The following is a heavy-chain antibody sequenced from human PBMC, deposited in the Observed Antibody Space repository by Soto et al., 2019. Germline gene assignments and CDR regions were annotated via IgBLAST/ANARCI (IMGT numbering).Heavy chain of an antibody. D-gene: IGHD3-3*01. J-gene: IGHJ6*03. CDR2: ISGSGGST. CDR3: AKASAIFYYYYYMDV. V-gene: IGHV3-23*01. CDR1: GFTFSSYA. Sequence: EVQLLESGGGLVQPGGSLRLSCAASGFTFSSYAMSWVRQAPGKGLEWVSAISGSGGSTYYAASVKGRFTISRDNSKNTLYLQMNSLRAEDTAVYYCAKASAIFYYYYYMDVWGKGTTVTVSS.